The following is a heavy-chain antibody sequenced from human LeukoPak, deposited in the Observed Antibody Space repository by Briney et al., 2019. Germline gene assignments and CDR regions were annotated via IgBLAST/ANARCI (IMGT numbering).Heavy chain of an antibody. J-gene: IGHJ2*01. CDR3: ARVEVENWDYWYFGL. Sequence: GASVKVSCKASGYTFTSYCISWVRQAPGQGLEWMGWISVHNGNINYAQKFRGRVTMTSDTSTSTAYMELRSLTSDDTAVYYCARVEVENWDYWYFGLWGRGTLVTVSS. CDR2: ISVHNGNI. V-gene: IGHV1-18*01. D-gene: IGHD7-27*01. CDR1: GYTFTSYC.